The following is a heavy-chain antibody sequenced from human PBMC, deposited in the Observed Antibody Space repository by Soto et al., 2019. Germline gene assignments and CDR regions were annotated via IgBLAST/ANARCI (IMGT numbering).Heavy chain of an antibody. CDR1: GGSINSDDYY. D-gene: IGHD1-20*01. CDR2: IYNSGVT. Sequence: QVQLQESGPGLVKSSQTLSLTCSVSGGSINSDDYYWSWIRQPPGKGLEWIGYIYNSGVTYYNPPLKSRVTLSLDPATNQFSLKLTSVTAADTAVYYCAKYDWNGYQYRVTAFDIWGQGTTVAVSS. J-gene: IGHJ3*02. CDR3: AKYDWNGYQYRVTAFDI. V-gene: IGHV4-30-4*01.